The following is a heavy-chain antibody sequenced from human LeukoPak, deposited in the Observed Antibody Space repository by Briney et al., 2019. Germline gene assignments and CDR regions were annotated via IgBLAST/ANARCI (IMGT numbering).Heavy chain of an antibody. CDR3: ARGNSLRYFDWQNYGMDV. V-gene: IGHV4-34*01. D-gene: IGHD3-9*01. J-gene: IGHJ6*02. CDR1: GGSFSGYY. CDR2: INHSGGT. Sequence: SETLSLTCAVYGGSFSGYYWSWIRQPPGKGLEWIGEINHSGGTNYNPSLKSRVTISVDTSKNQFSLKLSSVTAADTAVYYCARGNSLRYFDWQNYGMDVWGQGTTVTVSS.